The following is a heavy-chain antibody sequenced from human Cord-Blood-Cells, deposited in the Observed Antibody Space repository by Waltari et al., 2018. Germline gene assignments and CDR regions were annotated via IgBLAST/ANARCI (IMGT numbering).Heavy chain of an antibody. J-gene: IGHJ4*02. D-gene: IGHD3-22*01. CDR1: GGSFSAYY. V-gene: IGHV4-34*01. CDR2: INHSGST. CDR3: ASTLYDSSGYYYDY. Sequence: QVQLQQGGAGLLKPSEALSHTCAVYGGSFSAYYWSWSRQPPGKGLEWIGEINHSGSTNYNPSLKSRVTISVATSKNQFSLKLSSVTAADTAVYYCASTLYDSSGYYYDYWGQGTLVTVSS.